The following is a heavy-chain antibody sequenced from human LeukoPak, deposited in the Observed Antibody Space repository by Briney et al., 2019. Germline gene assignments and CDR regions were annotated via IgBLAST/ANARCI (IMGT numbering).Heavy chain of an antibody. V-gene: IGHV4-59*01. J-gene: IGHJ3*02. CDR1: GGXISSYY. CDR2: IYYSGST. D-gene: IGHD2-15*01. CDR3: ARDLLTVDAFDI. Sequence: SETLSLTCTVSGGXISSYYWSWIRQPPGKGLEWIGYIYYSGSTNYNPSLKSRVTISVDTSKNQFSLKLSSVTAADTAVYYCARDLLTVDAFDIWGQGTMVTVSS.